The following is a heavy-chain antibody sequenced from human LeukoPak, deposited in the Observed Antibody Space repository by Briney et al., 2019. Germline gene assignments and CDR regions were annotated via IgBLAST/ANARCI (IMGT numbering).Heavy chain of an antibody. J-gene: IGHJ3*02. CDR2: INPNSGGT. CDR1: GYTFTGYY. D-gene: IGHD3-22*01. Sequence: ASVKVSCKASGYTFTGYYMHWVRQAPGQGLEWMGRINPNSGGTNYAQKFQGRVTMTRDMSMSTAYMELSRLRSDDTAVYYCAGEDNSSGYRPFDIWGQGTMVTVPS. CDR3: AGEDNSSGYRPFDI. V-gene: IGHV1-2*06.